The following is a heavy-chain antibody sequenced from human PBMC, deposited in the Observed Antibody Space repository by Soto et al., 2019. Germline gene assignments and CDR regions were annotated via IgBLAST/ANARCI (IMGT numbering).Heavy chain of an antibody. D-gene: IGHD4-17*01. Sequence: QVHLVQSGAEVKKPGSSVKVSCKYSGGTFRTESINWVRQAPGQGLEWMGGILPFFGTADYAPRLQGRVTTTADGATTTAHMELSSLASQDTAVYFSARGHEYGGNSDDFDAWGQGTMVTVSS. CDR1: GGTFRTES. CDR3: ARGHEYGGNSDDFDA. J-gene: IGHJ3*01. CDR2: ILPFFGTA. V-gene: IGHV1-69*13.